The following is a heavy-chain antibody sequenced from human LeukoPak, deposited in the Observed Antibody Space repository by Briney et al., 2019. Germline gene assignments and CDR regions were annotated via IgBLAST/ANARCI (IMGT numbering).Heavy chain of an antibody. CDR3: ARVPPQQGRFFDY. D-gene: IGHD6-13*01. CDR1: GFTFSSYE. Sequence: GGSLRLSCAASGFTFSSYEMNWVRQAPGKGLEWVSYITSSGDNIYSADSVRGRFTISRDNAKNSLYLQMSSLRVEDTAVYYCARVPPQQGRFFDYWGQGTLVTVSS. CDR2: ITSSGDNI. V-gene: IGHV3-48*03. J-gene: IGHJ4*02.